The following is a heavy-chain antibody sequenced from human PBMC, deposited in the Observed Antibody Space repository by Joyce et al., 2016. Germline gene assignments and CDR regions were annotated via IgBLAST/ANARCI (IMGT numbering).Heavy chain of an antibody. V-gene: IGHV1-69*06. D-gene: IGHD3-3*01. CDR3: ASPGGSILGYHYYMDV. J-gene: IGHJ6*03. CDR1: GGTFKNYA. Sequence: QVQLVQSGAEVKKPGSSVKVSCKASGGTFKNYAISWVRQAPGQGLEWMGGINPVFGATNDAQKFQGRITITADTSTNIAYIELSGLRPEDTAVYYCASPGGSILGYHYYMDVWGKGTTVTVSS. CDR2: INPVFGAT.